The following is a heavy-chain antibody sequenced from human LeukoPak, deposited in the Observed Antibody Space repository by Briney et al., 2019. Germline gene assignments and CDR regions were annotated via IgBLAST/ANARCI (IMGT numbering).Heavy chain of an antibody. CDR2: INHSGST. V-gene: IGHV4-34*01. CDR3: ARGLVRARGSEIKPQGHAFDI. J-gene: IGHJ3*02. Sequence: NPSETLSLTCAVYGGSFSGYYWSWIRQPPGKGLEWIGEINHSGSTNYNPSLKSRVTISVDTSKNQFSLKLSSVTAADTAVYYCARGLVRARGSEIKPQGHAFDIWGLGTMVTVSS. D-gene: IGHD3-10*01. CDR1: GGSFSGYY.